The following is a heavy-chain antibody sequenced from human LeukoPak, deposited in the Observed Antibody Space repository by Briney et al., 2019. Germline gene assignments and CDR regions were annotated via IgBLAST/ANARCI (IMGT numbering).Heavy chain of an antibody. Sequence: PGGSLRPSVAASGFTFIGFWMSWVPQAPGRGRGWVANIKQDGSEKYYVDSVKGRFTISRDNAKNSLYLQMDSLRVEDTAVYYCARDKGGYSYGYDYWGQGTLVTVSS. CDR2: IKQDGSEK. CDR3: ARDKGGYSYGYDY. J-gene: IGHJ4*02. CDR1: GFTFIGFW. V-gene: IGHV3-7*01. D-gene: IGHD5-18*01.